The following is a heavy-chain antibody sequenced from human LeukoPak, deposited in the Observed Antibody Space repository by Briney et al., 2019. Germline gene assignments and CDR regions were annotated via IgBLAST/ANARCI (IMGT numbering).Heavy chain of an antibody. J-gene: IGHJ4*02. CDR3: ARAEVSCSRSTCFLH. D-gene: IGHD2-15*01. V-gene: IGHV7-4-1*02. CDR2: INTNTGNP. Sequence: ASVKVSCKASGYTVTRCAMKWVRQPPAQGLAWIGWINTNTGNPTYAQGFTGRFVFSLDTSVSTAYLHISSLQAEDTAVYYCARAEVSCSRSTCFLHWGQGTLVTVSS. CDR1: GYTVTRCA.